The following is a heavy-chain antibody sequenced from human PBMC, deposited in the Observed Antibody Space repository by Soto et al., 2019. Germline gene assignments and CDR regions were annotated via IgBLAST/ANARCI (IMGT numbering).Heavy chain of an antibody. J-gene: IGHJ4*02. V-gene: IGHV5-10-1*01. CDR3: ARQVGSSSLKIDY. CDR2: IDPSDSYT. CDR1: GYSFTSYW. Sequence: GESLKISCKGSGYSFTSYWISWVRQMPGKGLEWMGRIDPSDSYTNYSPSFQGHVTISADKSISTAYLQWSSLKASDTAMYYCARQVGSSSLKIDYWGQGTLVTVSS. D-gene: IGHD6-6*01.